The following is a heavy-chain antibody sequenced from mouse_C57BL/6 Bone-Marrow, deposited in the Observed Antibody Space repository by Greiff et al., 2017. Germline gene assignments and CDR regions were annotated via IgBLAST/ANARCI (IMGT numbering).Heavy chain of an antibody. CDR1: GYTFTSYW. CDR2: IDPADSYT. D-gene: IGHD1-1*01. V-gene: IGHV1-59*01. Sequence: QVQLQQPGAELVRPGTSVKLSCKASGYTFTSYWMHWVKQRPGQGLEWIGVIDPADSYTNYNQKFKGKATLTVDTSSSTAYMQLSCLTSEDSAVYYCARNYCSPFDYWGQGTTLTVSS. CDR3: ARNYCSPFDY. J-gene: IGHJ2*01.